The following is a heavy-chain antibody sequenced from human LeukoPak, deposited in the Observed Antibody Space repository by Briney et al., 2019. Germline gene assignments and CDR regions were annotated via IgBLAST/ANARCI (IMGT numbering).Heavy chain of an antibody. J-gene: IGHJ3*02. Sequence: SGGSLRLSCAASGFTFSSYGMHWVRQAPGKGLEWVAFIRYDGSHKYSADSVKGRFTISRDNSKNTLYLQMNSLRAEDTALYYCARESVVGYTNAFDIWGQGTMVTVSS. V-gene: IGHV3-30*02. CDR2: IRYDGSHK. CDR3: ARESVVGYTNAFDI. CDR1: GFTFSSYG. D-gene: IGHD1-26*01.